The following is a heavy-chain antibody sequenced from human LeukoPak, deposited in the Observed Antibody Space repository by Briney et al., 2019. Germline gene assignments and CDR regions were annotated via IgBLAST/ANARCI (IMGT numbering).Heavy chain of an antibody. CDR3: ASSTEYSSSSPYYYMDV. D-gene: IGHD6-6*01. CDR2: IIPIFGTA. CDR1: GGTFSSYA. Sequence: AASVTVSCKASGGTFSSYAISWVRQAPGQGLEWMGGIIPIFGTANYAQKFQGRVTITTDESTSTAYMELSSLRSEDTAVYYCASSTEYSSSSPYYYMDVWGKGTTVTVSS. J-gene: IGHJ6*03. V-gene: IGHV1-69*05.